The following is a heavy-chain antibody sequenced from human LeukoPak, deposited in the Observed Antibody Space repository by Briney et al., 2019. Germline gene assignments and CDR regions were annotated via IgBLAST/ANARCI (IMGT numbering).Heavy chain of an antibody. CDR2: IYHSGNT. CDR1: GYSISSGYY. D-gene: IGHD6-13*01. Sequence: SETLSLTCAVSGYSISSGYYWGWIRQPPGKGVECIGSIYHSGNTYYNPSLKSRVTISVDTSRNEFSLKLSSVTAADTTVYYCARLGYSSSWHHSVAFDIWGQGTMVTVSS. J-gene: IGHJ3*02. V-gene: IGHV4-38-2*01. CDR3: ARLGYSSSWHHSVAFDI.